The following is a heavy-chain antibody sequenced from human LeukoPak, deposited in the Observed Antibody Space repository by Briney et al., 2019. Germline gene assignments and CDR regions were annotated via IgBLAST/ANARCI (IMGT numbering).Heavy chain of an antibody. Sequence: GGSLRLSCAASGFTVSSNYMSWVRQAPGKGLEWVSVIYSGGSTYYADSVKGRFTISRDNSKNTLYLQMNSLRAEDTAVYYCARGGETDTRGIDYWGQGTLVTVSS. CDR3: ARGGETDTRGIDY. CDR2: IYSGGST. V-gene: IGHV3-66*01. D-gene: IGHD3-16*01. CDR1: GFTVSSNY. J-gene: IGHJ4*02.